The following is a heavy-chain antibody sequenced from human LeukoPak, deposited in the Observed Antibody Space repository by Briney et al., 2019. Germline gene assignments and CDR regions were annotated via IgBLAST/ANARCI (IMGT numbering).Heavy chain of an antibody. D-gene: IGHD3-9*01. J-gene: IGHJ4*02. V-gene: IGHV1-18*01. Sequence: GASVKVSCKASGYTFTSYGISWVRQAPGQGPEWMGWISAYNGNTNYAQKLQGRVTMTTDTSTSTAYMELRSLRSDDTAVYYCAREVLRYFDWPLDYWGQGTLVTVSS. CDR3: AREVLRYFDWPLDY. CDR2: ISAYNGNT. CDR1: GYTFTSYG.